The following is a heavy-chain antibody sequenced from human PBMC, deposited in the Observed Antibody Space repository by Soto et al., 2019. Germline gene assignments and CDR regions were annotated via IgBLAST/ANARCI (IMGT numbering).Heavy chain of an antibody. CDR3: ARRPYVWGSYRNKPYYYYGMDV. V-gene: IGHV5-10-1*01. Sequence: GESLKISCKGSGYSFTSYWISWVRQMPGKGLEWMGRIDPSDSYTNYSPSFQGHVTISADKSISTAYLQWSSLKASDTAMYYCARRPYVWGSYRNKPYYYYGMDVWGQGTTVTVSS. D-gene: IGHD3-16*02. CDR2: IDPSDSYT. J-gene: IGHJ6*02. CDR1: GYSFTSYW.